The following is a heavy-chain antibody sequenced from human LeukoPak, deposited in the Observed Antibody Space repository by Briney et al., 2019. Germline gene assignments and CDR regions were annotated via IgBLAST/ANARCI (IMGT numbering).Heavy chain of an antibody. CDR1: GFTFSSYW. CDR3: TTDRPLYYYYYYMDV. V-gene: IGHV3-15*01. CDR2: IKSKTDGGTT. J-gene: IGHJ6*03. Sequence: GGSLRLSCAASGFTFSSYWMSWVRQAPGKGLEWVGRIKSKTDGGTTDYAAPVKGRFTISRDDSKNTLYLQMNSLKTEDTAVYYCTTDRPLYYYYYYMDVWGKGTTVTVSS.